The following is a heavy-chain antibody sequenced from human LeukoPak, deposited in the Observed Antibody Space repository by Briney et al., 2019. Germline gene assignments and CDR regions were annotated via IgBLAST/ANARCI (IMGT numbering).Heavy chain of an antibody. V-gene: IGHV3-23*01. CDR3: GKNLMVNGY. D-gene: IGHD5-18*01. CDR2: ISGSGGST. CDR1: GFAFSSYA. Sequence: GGSLRLSCAASGFAFSSYAMSWVRQAPGKGLEWVSAISGSGGSTYYAAAVKGRFTISRDNSKNTLYLQINSLRAEDTAVCYCGKNLMVNGYWGRGNRVTVSS. J-gene: IGHJ4*02.